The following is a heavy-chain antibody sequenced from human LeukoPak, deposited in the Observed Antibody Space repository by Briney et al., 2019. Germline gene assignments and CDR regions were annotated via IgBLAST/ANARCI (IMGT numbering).Heavy chain of an antibody. Sequence: SETLSLTCTVSGYSISSGYYWGWIRQPPGKGLEWIGSIYHSGSTYYNPSLKSRVTISVDTSKNQFSLKLSSVTAADTAVYYCARSVEGYCSGGSCYSYYYYMDVWGKGTTVTISS. V-gene: IGHV4-38-2*02. CDR1: GYSISSGYY. CDR3: ARSVEGYCSGGSCYSYYYYMDV. J-gene: IGHJ6*03. D-gene: IGHD2-15*01. CDR2: IYHSGST.